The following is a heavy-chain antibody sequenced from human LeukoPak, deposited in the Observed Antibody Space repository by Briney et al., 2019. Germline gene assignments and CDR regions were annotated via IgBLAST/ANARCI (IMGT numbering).Heavy chain of an antibody. CDR2: ISSSSSYI. J-gene: IGHJ4*02. D-gene: IGHD6-13*01. CDR3: AKQSAGSAAWYSLHYDF. CDR1: GFTFSSYA. V-gene: IGHV3-21*04. Sequence: PGGSLRLSCAASGFTFSSYAMSWVRQAPGKGLEWVSSISSSSSYIYYADSVKGRFTISRDNAKNSLYLQMNSLRAEDTAVYFCAKQSAGSAAWYSLHYDFWGQGTLVTVSS.